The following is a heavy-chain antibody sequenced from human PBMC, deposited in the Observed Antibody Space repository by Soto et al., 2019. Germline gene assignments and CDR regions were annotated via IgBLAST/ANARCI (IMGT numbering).Heavy chain of an antibody. CDR2: IYYSGST. Sequence: QVQLQESGPGLVKPSQTLSLTCSVSGGSISSGGYYWSWIRQHPGKGLEWIGYIYYSGSTYYNPSLQSRVTISVDTSKNQFSLKLSYVTAADTAMYYCARDIAKPNHWFDPWGQGTLVTVSS. J-gene: IGHJ5*02. CDR1: GGSISSGGYY. CDR3: ARDIAKPNHWFDP. V-gene: IGHV4-31*03.